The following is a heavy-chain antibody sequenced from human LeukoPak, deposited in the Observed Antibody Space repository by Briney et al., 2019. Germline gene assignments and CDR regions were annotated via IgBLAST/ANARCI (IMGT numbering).Heavy chain of an antibody. D-gene: IGHD3-10*01. Sequence: SQTLSLTCTVPGGSLSSGNYYWTWIRQHPGKGLEGIGYMHYSGNTYYNPSLKSRVTISVDTSKNQFSVKLSSVTAADTAVYYCARAQGGSGSYYSIWGQGHLVTVSS. CDR2: MHYSGNT. V-gene: IGHV4-31*03. J-gene: IGHJ4*02. CDR1: GGSLSSGNYY. CDR3: ARAQGGSGSYYSI.